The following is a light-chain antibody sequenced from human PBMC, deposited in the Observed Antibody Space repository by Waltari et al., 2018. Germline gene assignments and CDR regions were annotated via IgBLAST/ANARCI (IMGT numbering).Light chain of an antibody. CDR2: DVI. CDR1: SSEVGAYSS. CDR3: NSYTNNSTLV. V-gene: IGLV2-14*01. J-gene: IGLJ3*02. Sequence: QSALTQPASVSGSPGQSITISCTGTSSEVGAYSSVSWYQQFPGKVPKLIIYDVIRRPSGVSNRFSGSKSGNTASLTISGLQGEDEAHYYCNSYTNNSTLVFGGGTELTVL.